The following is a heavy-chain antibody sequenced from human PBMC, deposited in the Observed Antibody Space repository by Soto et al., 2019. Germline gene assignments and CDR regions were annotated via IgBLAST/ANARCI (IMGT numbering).Heavy chain of an antibody. CDR3: ARGRGAAQAFDI. CDR1: GGSFSGYY. J-gene: IGHJ3*02. V-gene: IGHV4-34*01. Sequence: SETLSLTCAVYGGSFSGYYWSWIRQPPGKGLEWIGEINHSGSTNYNPSLKSRVTISVDTSKNQFSLKLSSVTAADTAVYYCARGRGAAQAFDIWGQGTMVTVSS. CDR2: INHSGST. D-gene: IGHD6-6*01.